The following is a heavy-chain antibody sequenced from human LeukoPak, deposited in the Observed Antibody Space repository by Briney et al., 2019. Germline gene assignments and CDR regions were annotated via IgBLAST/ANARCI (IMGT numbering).Heavy chain of an antibody. J-gene: IGHJ4*02. V-gene: IGHV3-74*01. Sequence: GGSLRLSCAASGFTFSSYSMHWVRQAPGKGLVWVSRITSADSSTSYADSVKVRFTISRDNAKNTLYLQMNSLRAEDTAVYYCARGRPNYYFDYWGQGTLVTVSS. CDR1: GFTFSSYS. CDR3: ARGRPNYYFDY. CDR2: ITSADSST. D-gene: IGHD1-1*01.